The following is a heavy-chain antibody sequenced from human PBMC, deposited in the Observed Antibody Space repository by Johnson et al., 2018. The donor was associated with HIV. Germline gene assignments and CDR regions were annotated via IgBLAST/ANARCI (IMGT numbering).Heavy chain of an antibody. CDR3: ARDPSPIVGATYAFDI. V-gene: IGHV3-15*01. Sequence: MQLVESGGGLVKPGGSLTFSCEASGFSFSNAWMGWVRQAPGKGLEWVGRIKSKTDGATTDYAVPVKGRFTISRDDSKNTRYLQMNSLRAEDTAVYYCARDPSPIVGATYAFDIWGQGTMVTVSS. D-gene: IGHD1-26*01. CDR2: IKSKTDGATT. J-gene: IGHJ3*02. CDR1: GFSFSNAW.